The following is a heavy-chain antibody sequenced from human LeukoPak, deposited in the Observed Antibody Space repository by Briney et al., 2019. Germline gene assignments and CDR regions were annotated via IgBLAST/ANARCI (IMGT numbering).Heavy chain of an antibody. J-gene: IGHJ4*02. CDR3: AKDRKKSSNWYXPAX. CDR2: IRYDGSDK. CDR1: AFTFSTYG. V-gene: IGHV3-30*02. D-gene: IGHD6-13*01. Sequence: GGSLRLSCAASAFTFSTYGMHWVRQAPGKGLEWVAFIRYDGSDKYYADSVKGRFTISRDNSKNTLYLQMNSLRAEDTAVYYCAKDRKKSSNWYXPAXWGXXXLVTVSS.